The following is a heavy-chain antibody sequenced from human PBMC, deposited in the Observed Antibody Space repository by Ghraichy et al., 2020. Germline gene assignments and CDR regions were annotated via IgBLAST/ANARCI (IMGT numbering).Heavy chain of an antibody. Sequence: GGSLRLSCEASGFTFSNFAMAWVRQAPGKEPEWVSAMTATSGSTYYIDSVKGRFAISRDNSRNSLYLQMNSLRAKDTAVYYCVKTKSRMVLYYFDLWGQGTVVSVSS. V-gene: IGHV3-23*01. CDR3: VKTKSRMVLYYFDL. CDR2: MTATSGST. CDR1: GFTFSNFA. D-gene: IGHD2-8*01. J-gene: IGHJ4*02.